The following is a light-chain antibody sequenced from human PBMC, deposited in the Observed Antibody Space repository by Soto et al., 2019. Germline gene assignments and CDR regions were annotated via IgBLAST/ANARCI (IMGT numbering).Light chain of an antibody. CDR3: QQYGSSPPYT. CDR2: GAS. V-gene: IGKV3-20*01. CDR1: QSVSISY. J-gene: IGKJ2*01. Sequence: EIVLTQSPGTLSLSPGERATLCCRAIQSVSISYLAWYQQKPGQAPRLLIYGASSRATGIPDRFSGSGSGTDFTLTISRLEPEDFAVYYCQQYGSSPPYTFGQGTKVDIK.